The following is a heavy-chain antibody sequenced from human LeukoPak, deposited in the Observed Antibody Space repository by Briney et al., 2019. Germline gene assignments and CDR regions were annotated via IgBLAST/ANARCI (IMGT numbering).Heavy chain of an antibody. Sequence: GGSLRLSCAASGFTFSSYSMNWVRQAPGKGPEWVSFITHNAVDIHYADSVKGRFTISRDNSKNTLYLQMNSLRAEDTAVYYCARDRVPYSSGPKGYWGQGTLVTVSS. CDR1: GFTFSSYS. D-gene: IGHD6-19*01. J-gene: IGHJ4*02. CDR3: ARDRVPYSSGPKGY. V-gene: IGHV3-48*01. CDR2: ITHNAVDI.